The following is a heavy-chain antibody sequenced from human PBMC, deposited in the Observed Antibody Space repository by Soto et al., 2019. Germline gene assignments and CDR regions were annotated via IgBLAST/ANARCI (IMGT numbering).Heavy chain of an antibody. CDR2: ISTDGSIT. V-gene: IGHV3-74*01. J-gene: IGHJ4*02. Sequence: EVQLVESRGGLVQPGGSLRLSCAASGLIFSNYRMHWVRQVPGKGLVWVSCISTDGSITNYADSVKGRFTVSRDNAKNTLYLQMNSLRAEDTAVYYCARDTDGLHYWGQGTMVTVSS. CDR1: GLIFSNYR. CDR3: ARDTDGLHY.